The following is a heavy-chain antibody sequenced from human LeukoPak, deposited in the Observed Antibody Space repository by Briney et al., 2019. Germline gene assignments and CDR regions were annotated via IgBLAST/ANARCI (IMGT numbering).Heavy chain of an antibody. CDR2: IRPMFGTA. D-gene: IGHD3-10*01. CDR3: AREERYYGSGSYSSDY. CDR1: GGTFSNYA. J-gene: IGHJ4*02. Sequence: GASVKVSCKASGGTFSNYAISWVRQAPGQGLEWMGGIRPMFGTANYAQKFQGRVTITADESTSTAYMELSSLRSEDTAVYYCAREERYYGSGSYSSDYWGQGTLVTVSS. V-gene: IGHV1-69*13.